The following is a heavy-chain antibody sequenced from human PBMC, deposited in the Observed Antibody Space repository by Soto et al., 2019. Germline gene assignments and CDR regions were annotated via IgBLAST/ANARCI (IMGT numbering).Heavy chain of an antibody. Sequence: QVQLVQSGAEVKKPGSSVKVSCKASVGTFSSYTISWVRQAPGQGLEWMGRIIPILGIANYAQKFQGRVTITADKSTSTAYMELSSLRSEDTAVYYCEVSGYPHNYYYMDVWGKGTTVTVSS. V-gene: IGHV1-69*02. J-gene: IGHJ6*03. CDR1: VGTFSSYT. D-gene: IGHD5-12*01. CDR3: EVSGYPHNYYYMDV. CDR2: IIPILGIA.